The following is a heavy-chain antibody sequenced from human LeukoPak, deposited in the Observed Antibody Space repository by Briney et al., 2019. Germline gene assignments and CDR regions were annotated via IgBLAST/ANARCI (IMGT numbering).Heavy chain of an antibody. Sequence: HPGGSLRLSCAASGFTFSTYNMNWVRQAPGKGLEWISYISSSGSTIYYADSVRGRFTISRDNAKNSLYLQMNSLRAEDTAVYYCARWAVAGTFDYWGQGTLVTVSS. CDR2: ISSSGSTI. CDR3: ARWAVAGTFDY. D-gene: IGHD6-19*01. CDR1: GFTFSTYN. J-gene: IGHJ4*02. V-gene: IGHV3-48*04.